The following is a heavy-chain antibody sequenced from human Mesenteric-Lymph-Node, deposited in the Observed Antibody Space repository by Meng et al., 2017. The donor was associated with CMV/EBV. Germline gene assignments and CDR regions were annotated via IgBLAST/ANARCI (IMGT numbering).Heavy chain of an antibody. D-gene: IGHD6-6*01. CDR2: INLGGSP. Sequence: SETLSLTCAVYGGSFSGNFWSWIRQPPGKGLEWIGEINLGGSPNYNPSLKSRLTISVDTSKNHSSLNLRSVTPADTAEYYCVRGAPYYYHGMDVWGQGTTVTVSS. CDR1: GGSFSGNF. V-gene: IGHV4-34*01. CDR3: VRGAPYYYHGMDV. J-gene: IGHJ6*02.